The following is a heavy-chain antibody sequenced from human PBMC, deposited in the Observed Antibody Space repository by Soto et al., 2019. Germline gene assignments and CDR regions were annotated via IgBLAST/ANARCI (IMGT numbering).Heavy chain of an antibody. J-gene: IGHJ6*02. CDR2: IKQDGSEK. D-gene: IGHD2-2*01. V-gene: IGHV3-7*01. CDR1: GFTFSSYW. CDR3: ARDGEDIVLVPVALPFAVVGGMDV. Sequence: GGTLRLSCAAPGFTFSSYWMSWVRQAPGKGLEWVANIKQDGSEKYYVDSVKGRFTISRDNAKNSLYLQMNSLRAEDTAVYYCARDGEDIVLVPVALPFAVVGGMDVWGQGPTVTVPS.